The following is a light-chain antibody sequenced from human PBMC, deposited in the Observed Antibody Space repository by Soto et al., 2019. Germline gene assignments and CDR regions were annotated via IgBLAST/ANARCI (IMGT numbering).Light chain of an antibody. Sequence: EIVMTQSPATLSLSPGERATLSCRASQSVSSSYLSWYQQKPGQAPRLLIYGASTRATGIPARFSGSGSGTDFTLTISSLQPEDFAVYYCQQDYNLPSTWTFGQGTKVEIK. CDR2: GAS. CDR1: QSVSSSY. CDR3: QQDYNLPSTWT. J-gene: IGKJ1*01. V-gene: IGKV3D-7*01.